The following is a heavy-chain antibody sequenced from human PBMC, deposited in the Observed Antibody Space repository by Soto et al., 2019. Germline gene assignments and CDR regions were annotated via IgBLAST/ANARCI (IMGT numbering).Heavy chain of an antibody. V-gene: IGHV3-74*03. J-gene: IGHJ3*01. CDR1: EFTFSYYW. D-gene: IGHD1-26*01. CDR3: ARGDVGAFDL. CDR2: IHSDGSST. Sequence: EVQLVESGGGLVQPGGYLRLSCVASEFTFSYYWMHWVRQVPRKGLVWVSRIHSDGSSTTYADSVMGRFTISRDNAKNTLYLQMASLRAEDTAVYYCARGDVGAFDLWGQGTMVTVSS.